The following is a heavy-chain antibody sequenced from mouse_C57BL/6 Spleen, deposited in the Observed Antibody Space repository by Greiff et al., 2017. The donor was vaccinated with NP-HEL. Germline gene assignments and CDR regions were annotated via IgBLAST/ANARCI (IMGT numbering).Heavy chain of an antibody. CDR2: IDPYDSDT. CDR1: GYTFTSYW. J-gene: IGHJ1*03. Sequence: VQLQQPGAELVRPGSSVKLSCKASGYTFTSYWMHWVKQRPLQGLEWIGNIDPYDSDTNYNQKFKDKATLTVDKSSSTAYMQLSSLTSADSAVYYCATYGSSYLYFDVWGTGTTVTVSS. V-gene: IGHV1-52*01. CDR3: ATYGSSYLYFDV. D-gene: IGHD1-1*01.